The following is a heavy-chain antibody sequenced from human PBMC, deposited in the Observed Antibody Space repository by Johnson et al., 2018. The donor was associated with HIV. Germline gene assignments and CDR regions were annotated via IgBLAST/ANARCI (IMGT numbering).Heavy chain of an antibody. CDR2: ISSSGSSI. CDR3: ARDATPWGGDYVGYAFDL. CDR1: GFGFSTYY. Sequence: QVQLVESGGGLVKPGRSLRLSCVTSGFGFSTYYMSWIRQAPGKGLECLSYISSSGSSIYYTDSVKGRFTISRDNTKKSLYLQMNSLTADDTAIYYCARDATPWGGDYVGYAFDLWGQGTNVIVSS. J-gene: IGHJ3*01. D-gene: IGHD4-17*01. V-gene: IGHV3-11*04.